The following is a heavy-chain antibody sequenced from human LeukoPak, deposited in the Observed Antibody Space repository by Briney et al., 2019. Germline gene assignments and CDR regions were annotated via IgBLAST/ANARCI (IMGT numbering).Heavy chain of an antibody. Sequence: PSETLSLTCTVSGGSISSYYWSWIRQPPGKGLEWMGYIYYSGSTNYNPSLKSRVTISVDTSKNQFSLKLSSVTAADTAVYYCARADLYSSSSFNWFDPWGQGTLVTVSS. CDR3: ARADLYSSSSFNWFDP. CDR2: IYYSGST. D-gene: IGHD6-6*01. J-gene: IGHJ5*02. V-gene: IGHV4-59*01. CDR1: GGSISSYY.